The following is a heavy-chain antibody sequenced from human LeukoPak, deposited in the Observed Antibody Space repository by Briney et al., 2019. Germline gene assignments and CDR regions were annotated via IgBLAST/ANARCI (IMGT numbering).Heavy chain of an antibody. Sequence: AGGSLRLSCAASGFTFSSYEMNWVRQAPGKGLEWVSYISSSGSTIYYADSVKGRFTISRDNAKNSLYLQMNSLRAEDTAVYYCARVPPWNNFATLYYYYGMDVWGQGTTVTVSS. J-gene: IGHJ6*02. CDR2: ISSSGSTI. V-gene: IGHV3-48*03. D-gene: IGHD2-15*01. CDR3: ARVPPWNNFATLYYYYGMDV. CDR1: GFTFSSYE.